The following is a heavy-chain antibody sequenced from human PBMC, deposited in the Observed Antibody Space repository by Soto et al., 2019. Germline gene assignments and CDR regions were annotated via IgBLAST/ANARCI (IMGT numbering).Heavy chain of an antibody. J-gene: IGHJ4*02. CDR1: GYTFTSYG. Sequence: ASVKASCKASGYTFTSYGISWVRQAPGQGLEWMGWISAYNGNTNYAQKLQGRVTMTTDTSTSTAYMELRSLRSDDTAVYYCASNMVRGCISDFDYWGQGTLVTIFS. V-gene: IGHV1-18*01. CDR3: ASNMVRGCISDFDY. CDR2: ISAYNGNT. D-gene: IGHD3-10*01.